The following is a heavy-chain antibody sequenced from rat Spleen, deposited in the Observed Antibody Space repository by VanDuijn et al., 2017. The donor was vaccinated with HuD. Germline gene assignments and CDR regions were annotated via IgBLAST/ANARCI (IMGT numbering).Heavy chain of an antibody. CDR3: ARDGSSYIYWYFDF. V-gene: IGHV5S13*01. J-gene: IGHJ1*01. CDR1: GFTFSNYD. D-gene: IGHD1-2*01. Sequence: EVQLVESGGGLMQPGRSLKLSCAASGFTFSNYDMAWVRQSPTKGLEWIASISTGADNTYYRDSVKGRFTVSRDDTNNTHYLQMDSLRSEDTATYYCARDGSSYIYWYFDFWGPGTMVTVSS. CDR2: ISTGADNT.